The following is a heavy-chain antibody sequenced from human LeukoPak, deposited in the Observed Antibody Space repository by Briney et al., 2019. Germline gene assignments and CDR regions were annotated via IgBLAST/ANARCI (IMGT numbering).Heavy chain of an antibody. Sequence: PSETLSLTCKVSGGSLSSSTHYWVWIRQPLGKGLEWIGSIYYSGSTYYNPSLKSRVTISVDTSKNQFSLKLSSVTAADTAVYYCARHRWGYFDSTRVQYYFDYWGQGTLVTVSA. CDR3: ARHRWGYFDSTRVQYYFDY. V-gene: IGHV4-39*01. CDR1: GGSLSSSTHY. J-gene: IGHJ4*02. CDR2: IYYSGST. D-gene: IGHD3-9*01.